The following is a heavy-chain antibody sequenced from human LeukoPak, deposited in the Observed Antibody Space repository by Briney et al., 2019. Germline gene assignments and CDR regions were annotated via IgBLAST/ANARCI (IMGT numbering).Heavy chain of an antibody. D-gene: IGHD2-15*01. J-gene: IGHJ4*02. CDR1: GFTFSSYW. Sequence: GSLRLSCAASGFTFSSYWMHWVRQAPGKGLVWVSRINSDGSSTSYADSVKGRFTISRDNAKNTLYLQMNSLRAEDTAVYYCARTYCSGGSCYYKKEYYFDYWGQGTLVTVSS. CDR2: INSDGSST. CDR3: ARTYCSGGSCYYKKEYYFDY. V-gene: IGHV3-74*01.